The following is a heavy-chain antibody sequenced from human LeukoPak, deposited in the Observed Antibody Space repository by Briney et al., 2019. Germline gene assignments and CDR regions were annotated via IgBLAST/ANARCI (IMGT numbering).Heavy chain of an antibody. Sequence: PGGSLRLSCAASGFIFSSYSMSWVRQAPGMGLEWVSVITGSGGNTYYADSVKGRFTISRDNSKNTLYLQMNSLRAEDTAVYYCAKVASSSWYPVYWFDPWGQGTLVTVSS. CDR1: GFIFSSYS. J-gene: IGHJ5*02. V-gene: IGHV3-23*01. CDR3: AKVASSSWYPVYWFDP. CDR2: ITGSGGNT. D-gene: IGHD6-13*01.